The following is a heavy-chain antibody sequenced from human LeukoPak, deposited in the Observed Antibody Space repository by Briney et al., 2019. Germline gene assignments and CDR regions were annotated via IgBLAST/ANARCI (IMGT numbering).Heavy chain of an antibody. CDR1: GFSFDSYG. J-gene: IGHJ4*02. CDR2: MSYDGSNK. V-gene: IGHV3-30*03. Sequence: TGGSLRLSCAASGFSFDSYGMHWVRQAPGKGLEWVAVMSYDGSNKYYADSVKGRFTISRDNSKNTLFLQMNSLRPDDTAVYYCARGVGGYYDSSGYYDYWGQGTLVTVSS. D-gene: IGHD3-22*01. CDR3: ARGVGGYYDSSGYYDY.